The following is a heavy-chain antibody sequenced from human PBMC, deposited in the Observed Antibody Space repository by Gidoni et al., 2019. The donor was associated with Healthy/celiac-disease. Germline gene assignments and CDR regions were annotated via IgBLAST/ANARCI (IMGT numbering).Heavy chain of an antibody. CDR2: VYHSAST. D-gene: IGHD3-16*01. V-gene: IGHV4-38-2*01. J-gene: IGHJ4*02. Sequence: QVQLQESGPGRGKPSETLCLTCAVSGYSISSGYCWGWIRPPPGKGLEWIGSVYHSASTDYNSSLTSRVTISLDTSKNQFSLKLTSMTAADTAVYYCARSSLGTTFDYWGQGTLVTVSS. CDR3: ARSSLGTTFDY. CDR1: GYSISSGYC.